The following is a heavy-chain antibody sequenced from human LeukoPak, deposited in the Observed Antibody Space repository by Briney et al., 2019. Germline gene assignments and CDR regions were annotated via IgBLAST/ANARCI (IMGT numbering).Heavy chain of an antibody. D-gene: IGHD1-1*01. J-gene: IGHJ4*02. V-gene: IGHV3-23*01. CDR2: ISATASDT. Sequence: GGSLRLSCAASGFTFSSYAMSWVRQAPGKGLEWVSAISATASDTYYADSVKGRFTISRDNSKSTLYLQMNSLRVDDTAVYYCAKDWYNSLNYFDYWGQGSLVTVSS. CDR1: GFTFSSYA. CDR3: AKDWYNSLNYFDY.